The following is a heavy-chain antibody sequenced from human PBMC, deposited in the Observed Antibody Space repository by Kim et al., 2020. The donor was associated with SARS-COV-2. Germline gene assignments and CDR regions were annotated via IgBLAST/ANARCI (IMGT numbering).Heavy chain of an antibody. CDR1: GFTFSSYG. Sequence: GGSLRLSCAASGFTFSSYGMHWVRQAPGKGLEWVTVISYDGSNKYYADSVKGRFTISRDNSKNTLYLQMNSLRAEDTAVYYCADGGDYTEYFQHWGQGT. CDR2: ISYDGSNK. CDR3: ADGGDYTEYFQH. D-gene: IGHD2-21*02. V-gene: IGHV3-30*03. J-gene: IGHJ1*01.